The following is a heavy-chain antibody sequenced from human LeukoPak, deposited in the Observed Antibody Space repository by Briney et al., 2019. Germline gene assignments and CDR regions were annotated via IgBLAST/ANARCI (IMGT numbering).Heavy chain of an antibody. J-gene: IGHJ3*02. CDR2: IYYSGSK. CDR3: ATCSGGSCYSAFDI. CDR1: GGSISSYY. Sequence: SETQSLTCTVSGGSISSYYWGWIRQSPGKGLEWIGYIYYSGSKNYNPSLKSRVTISVDTSKNQFSLKLSSVTAADTAVYYCATCSGGSCYSAFDIWGQGSVVTVSS. D-gene: IGHD2-15*01. V-gene: IGHV4-59*08.